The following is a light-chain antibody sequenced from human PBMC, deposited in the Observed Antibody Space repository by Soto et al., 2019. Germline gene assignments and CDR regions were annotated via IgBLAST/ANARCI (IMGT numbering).Light chain of an antibody. J-gene: IGKJ1*01. V-gene: IGKV3-20*01. Sequence: EIVLTQSPGTLSLSPGQRATLSCRASQSVSSSSLAWYQQRPGQAPRLLIYGASRRAAGIPDGFSGSGSGADFTLSISRLEPEDFAVYYCQQYGSSPPRTFGQGTKV. CDR3: QQYGSSPPRT. CDR1: QSVSSSS. CDR2: GAS.